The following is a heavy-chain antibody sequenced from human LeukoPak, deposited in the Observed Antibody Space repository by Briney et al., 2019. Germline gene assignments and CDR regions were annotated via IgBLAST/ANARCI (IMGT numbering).Heavy chain of an antibody. CDR1: GFTFSGHW. Sequence: GGSLRLSCTASGFTFSGHWIHWVRQPPGMGLVWVSRINERGTDSMYAESVKGRFTISRDNAKNSLYLQMNSLRAEDTAVYYCARASGWYERGPDNYYYYMDVWGKGTTVTVSS. J-gene: IGHJ6*03. CDR2: INERGTDS. D-gene: IGHD6-19*01. CDR3: ARASGWYERGPDNYYYYMDV. V-gene: IGHV3-74*03.